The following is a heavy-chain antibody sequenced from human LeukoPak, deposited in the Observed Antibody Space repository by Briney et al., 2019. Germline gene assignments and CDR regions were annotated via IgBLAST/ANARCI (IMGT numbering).Heavy chain of an antibody. CDR1: GFTFSNYA. CDR3: GRDMKVVVVVPATPGPEIDY. CDR2: ISYDGSNT. V-gene: IGHV3-30*04. J-gene: IGHJ4*02. D-gene: IGHD2-15*01. Sequence: PGGSLRLSCAASGFTFSNYAMHWVRQAPGKGLEWVAVISYDGSNTYYADSMKGRFTISRDNSKNTLYLQMNSLRAEDTAVYYCGRDMKVVVVVPATPGPEIDYWGQGTLVTVSS.